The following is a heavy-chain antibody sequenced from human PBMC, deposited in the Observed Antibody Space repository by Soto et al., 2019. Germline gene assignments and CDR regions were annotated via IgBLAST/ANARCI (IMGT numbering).Heavy chain of an antibody. V-gene: IGHV3-11*01. CDR3: AIAHGGEYFQH. CDR1: GFTFSDYY. CDR2: ISSSGPTM. D-gene: IGHD3-10*01. J-gene: IGHJ1*01. Sequence: QVQLVESGGGLVKPGGSLRLSCAASGFTFSDYYMSWIRQAPGKGLEWVSYISSSGPTMYYADSVKGRFTISRDNAKNSLYLQMNSLRAGGADVYFCAIAHGGEYFQHWGQGTLVTVSS.